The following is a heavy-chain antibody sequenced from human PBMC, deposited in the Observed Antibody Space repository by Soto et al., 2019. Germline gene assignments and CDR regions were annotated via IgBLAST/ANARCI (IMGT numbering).Heavy chain of an antibody. D-gene: IGHD6-13*01. CDR1: GGTFSSYA. CDR2: IIPIFGTA. J-gene: IGHJ6*02. Sequence: QVQLVQSGAEVKKPGSSVKVSCKASGGTFSSYAIRWVRQAPGQGLEWMGGIIPIFGTANYAQKFQGRVTITADESTSTAYMELSSLRSEDTAVYYCARDLCPGYSRMNPPDVWGQGTTVTVSS. V-gene: IGHV1-69*01. CDR3: ARDLCPGYSRMNPPDV.